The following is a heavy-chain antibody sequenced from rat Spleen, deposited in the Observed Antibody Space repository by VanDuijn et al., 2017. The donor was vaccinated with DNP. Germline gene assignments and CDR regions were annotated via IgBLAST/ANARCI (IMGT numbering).Heavy chain of an antibody. V-gene: IGHV5-7*01. CDR3: TRHSWELDY. Sequence: EVKLVESGGGLVQPGRSLKLSCAASGFTFSDYYMAWVRQIPKKGLEWVAAISPSGSRTLYPDSVKGRFTVSRENAKSSLYLQMDSLKSEDTATYYCTRHSWELDYWGQGVMVTVSS. CDR1: GFTFSDYY. D-gene: IGHD5-1*01. CDR2: ISPSGSRT. J-gene: IGHJ2*01.